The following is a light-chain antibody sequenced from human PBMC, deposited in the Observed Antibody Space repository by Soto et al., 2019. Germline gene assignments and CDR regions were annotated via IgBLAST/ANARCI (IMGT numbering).Light chain of an antibody. J-gene: IGKJ4*01. CDR2: WAS. CDR3: QQYYSTPVT. CDR1: QSILFSSNNKNY. V-gene: IGKV4-1*01. Sequence: DIVMTQSPDSLAVSLGERATINCKSSQSILFSSNNKNYLTWYQQKPGQPPKPLIYWASTRESGVPDRFSGSGAGKDFTLTLSRLQAEDVAVYYCQQYYSTPVTFGGGTKVEIK.